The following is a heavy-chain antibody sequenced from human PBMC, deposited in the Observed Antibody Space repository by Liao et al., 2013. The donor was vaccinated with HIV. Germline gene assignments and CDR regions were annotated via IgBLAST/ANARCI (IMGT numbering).Heavy chain of an antibody. V-gene: IGHV4-4*07. Sequence: QVQLQESGPGLVKPSETLSLTCTVSGGSISSYYWSWIRRPAGKGLEWIGRFYTSGSGSTDYNDSLKSRVTISVDRSKKEFSLKLTAVTAADTGFYYCAGGPPDRYDSWGQGILVTVSS. CDR2: FYTSGSGST. CDR1: GGSISSYY. CDR3: AGGPPDRYDS. J-gene: IGHJ4*02. D-gene: IGHD3-9*01.